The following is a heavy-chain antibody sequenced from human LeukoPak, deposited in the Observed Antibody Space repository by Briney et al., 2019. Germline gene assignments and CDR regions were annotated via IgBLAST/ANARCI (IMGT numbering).Heavy chain of an antibody. D-gene: IGHD2-2*01. J-gene: IGHJ3*02. CDR1: GGSISNYY. CDR3: AGGRYCSGTICSGGGAFDI. Sequence: PSETLSLTCTVSGGSISNYYWSWLRQPAGKGLEWLGRIYTSASTNYNPSLKSRVTLSVDASKNQFSLRLSSLHAADTGVYYCAGGRYCSGTICSGGGAFDIWGQGTVVTVSS. CDR2: IYTSAST. V-gene: IGHV4-4*07.